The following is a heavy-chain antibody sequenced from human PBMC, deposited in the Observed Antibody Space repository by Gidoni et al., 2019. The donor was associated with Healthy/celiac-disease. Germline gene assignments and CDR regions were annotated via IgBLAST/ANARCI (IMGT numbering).Heavy chain of an antibody. CDR2: IYYSGST. D-gene: IGHD6-13*01. CDR3: ARVTRGKQLVPPPYYFDY. CDR1: GGYY. J-gene: IGHJ4*02. Sequence: GGYYWSWIRQHPGKGLEWIEYIYYSGSTYYNPSLKSRVTISVDTSKNQFSLKLSSVTAADTAVYYCARVTRGKQLVPPPYYFDYWGQGTLVTVSS. V-gene: IGHV4-31*02.